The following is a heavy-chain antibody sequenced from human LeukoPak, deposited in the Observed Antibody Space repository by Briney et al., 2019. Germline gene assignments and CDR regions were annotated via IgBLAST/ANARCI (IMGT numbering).Heavy chain of an antibody. J-gene: IGHJ4*02. CDR3: VRGTGY. CDR2: ISSNGDNT. CDR1: GFTFSTYV. V-gene: IGHV3-64D*06. Sequence: GGSLRLSCSVSGFTFSTYVMHWVRQAPGKGLEYVSAISSNGDNTYYADYVKGRFTISRDNSKNTLYLQMSSLRADDTAVYYCVRGTGYWGQGTLVTVSS.